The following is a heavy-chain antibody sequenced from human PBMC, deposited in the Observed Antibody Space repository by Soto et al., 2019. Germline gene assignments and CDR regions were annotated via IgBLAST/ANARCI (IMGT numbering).Heavy chain of an antibody. CDR3: GKGRSYYYYYGVDV. CDR1: GFTFSSCA. V-gene: IGHV3-23*01. CDR2: IIDSGGST. Sequence: EVHLLESGGALVQPGGSLRLSCEASGFTFSSCAMGWVRQAPGKGLEWVSDIIDSGGSTYYADAVKARFTISRDNSKSILYLQMNSLRAEDTAVYYCGKGRSYYYYYGVDVWGQGTTVTVSS. D-gene: IGHD1-26*01. J-gene: IGHJ6*02.